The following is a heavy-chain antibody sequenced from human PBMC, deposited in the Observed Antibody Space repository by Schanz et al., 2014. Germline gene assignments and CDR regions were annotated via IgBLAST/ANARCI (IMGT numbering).Heavy chain of an antibody. CDR2: IKEDGSVK. D-gene: IGHD3-10*01. CDR3: AKDGSGGSGSYSADGGMDV. CDR1: TFTFSSDW. V-gene: IGHV3-7*05. Sequence: EVQLAESGGGLVQPGGSLRLSCAASTFTFSSDWMSWVRQAPGKGLEWVANIKEDGSVKDYVDSVKGRFTISRDNSKNTLYLQMNSLRAEDTAVYYCAKDGSGGSGSYSADGGMDVWGQGTTVTVSS. J-gene: IGHJ6*02.